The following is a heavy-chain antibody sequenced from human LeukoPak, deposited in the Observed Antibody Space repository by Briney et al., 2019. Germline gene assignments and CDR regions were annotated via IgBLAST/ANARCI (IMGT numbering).Heavy chain of an antibody. CDR2: IYYSGST. V-gene: IGHV4-39*07. J-gene: IGHJ4*02. CDR1: GGSISSSSYY. D-gene: IGHD3-9*01. CDR3: ARNSDRYYDISQPFDY. Sequence: SETLSLTCTVSGGSISSSSYYWGWIRRPPGKGLEWIGSIYYSGSTYYNPSLKSRVTISVDTSKNQFSLKLSSVTAADTAVYYCARNSDRYYDISQPFDYWGQGTLVTVSS.